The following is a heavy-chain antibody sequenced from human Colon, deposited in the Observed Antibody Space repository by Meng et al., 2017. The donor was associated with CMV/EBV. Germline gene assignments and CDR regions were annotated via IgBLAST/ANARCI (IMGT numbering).Heavy chain of an antibody. Sequence: SVKDSCKASGGTFSSYTISWVRQAPGQGLEWMGRILPILDKPNYAQKFQGRLTISADKSTSTAYMELSRLRSEDTAVYYCARSGLRSGGRGGLEVWGQGTTVTVSS. J-gene: IGHJ6*02. D-gene: IGHD6-25*01. V-gene: IGHV1-69*02. CDR1: GGTFSSYT. CDR3: ARSGLRSGGRGGLEV. CDR2: ILPILDKP.